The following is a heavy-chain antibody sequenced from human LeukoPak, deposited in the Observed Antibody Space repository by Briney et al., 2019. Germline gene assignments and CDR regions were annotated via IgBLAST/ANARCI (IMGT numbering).Heavy chain of an antibody. D-gene: IGHD3-10*01. V-gene: IGHV3-53*01. CDR1: GFTVSSNY. CDR2: IYSGGST. Sequence: GGSLRLSCAASGFTVSSNYMSWVRQAPGKGLEWVPVIYSGGSTYYADSVKGRFTISRDNSKNTLYLQMNSLRAEDTAVYYCARDSGHGSGSYYNSWGQGTLVTVSS. CDR3: ARDSGHGSGSYYNS. J-gene: IGHJ4*02.